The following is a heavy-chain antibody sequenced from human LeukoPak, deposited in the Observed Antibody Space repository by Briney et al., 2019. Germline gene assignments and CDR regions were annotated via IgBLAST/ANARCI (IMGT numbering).Heavy chain of an antibody. CDR3: ASLGYYDY. D-gene: IGHD2/OR15-2a*01. V-gene: IGHV4-61*02. CDR1: GGSISSGSYY. Sequence: SETLSLTCTVSGGSISSGSYYWSWIRQPAGKGLEWIGRIYTSGSTYYNPSLKSRVTISVDTSKNQFSLKLSSVTAADTAVYYCASLGYYDYWGQGTLVTVSS. J-gene: IGHJ4*02. CDR2: IYTSGST.